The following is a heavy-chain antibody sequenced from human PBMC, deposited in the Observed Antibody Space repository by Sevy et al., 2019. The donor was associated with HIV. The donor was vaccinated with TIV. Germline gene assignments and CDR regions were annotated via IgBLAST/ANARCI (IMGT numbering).Heavy chain of an antibody. J-gene: IGHJ3*02. V-gene: IGHV3-7*01. D-gene: IGHD3-22*01. CDR1: GFTFSSYW. CDR2: IKRDGSEK. Sequence: GGSLRLSCAASGFTFSSYWMSWVRQAPGKGLEWVANIKRDGSEKYYVDSVKGRFTISRDNAKNSLYLQMNSLRAEDTAVYQRTSSPRGLHYADSSGDDEEACDSWGQGTMVTVSS. CDR3: TSSPRGLHYADSSGDDEEACDS.